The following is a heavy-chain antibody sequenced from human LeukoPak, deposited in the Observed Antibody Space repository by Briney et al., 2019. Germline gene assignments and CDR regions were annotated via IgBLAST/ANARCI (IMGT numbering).Heavy chain of an antibody. CDR3: SSTYDSNGSLFDY. CDR1: GFTFSGSA. CDR2: ILSKTNSYAT. D-gene: IGHD3-22*01. Sequence: GGALKLSCAASGFTFSGSAMHWVRQASGKGLEWVGRILSKTNSYATTYAASVKGRFTISRDDSKNTAYLQMNSLKTEDTAVYYCSSTYDSNGSLFDYWGQGTLVTVPS. V-gene: IGHV3-73*01. J-gene: IGHJ4*02.